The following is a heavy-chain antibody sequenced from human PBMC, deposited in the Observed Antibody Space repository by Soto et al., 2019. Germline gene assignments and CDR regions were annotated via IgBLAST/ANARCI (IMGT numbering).Heavy chain of an antibody. CDR1: GFTFTSSA. CDR2: IVVGSGNT. J-gene: IGHJ6*02. V-gene: IGHV1-58*01. CDR3: AADDGWYFDVYYYYGMDV. D-gene: IGHD3-9*01. Sequence: QMQLVQSGPEVKKPGTSVKVSCKASGFTFTSSAVQWVRQARGQRLEWIGWIVVGSGNTNYAQKFQERVHITRDVSTSPAYRELSSLSSEDTAVYYCAADDGWYFDVYYYYGMDVWGQGTTVTVSS.